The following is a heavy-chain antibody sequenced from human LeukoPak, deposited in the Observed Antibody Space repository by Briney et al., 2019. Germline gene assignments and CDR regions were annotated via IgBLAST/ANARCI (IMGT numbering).Heavy chain of an antibody. Sequence: SVKVSCKASGGTFSRYAISWVRQAPGQGFEWMGGIIPIFGTANYAQKFQSRVTITADESTSTAYMKLSSVRSEDTAVYYCATEVHRGSGIAAVWGQGTLVTVSS. CDR3: ATEVHRGSGIAAV. D-gene: IGHD6-13*01. J-gene: IGHJ4*02. V-gene: IGHV1-69*13. CDR1: GGTFSRYA. CDR2: IIPIFGTA.